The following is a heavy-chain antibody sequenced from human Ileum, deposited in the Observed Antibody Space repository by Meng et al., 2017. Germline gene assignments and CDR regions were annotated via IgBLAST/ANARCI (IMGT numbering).Heavy chain of an antibody. J-gene: IGHJ4*01. CDR2: FSGLVGTT. V-gene: IGHV3-23*01. CDR1: GFSFSNYA. Sequence: GESLKISCAGSGFSFSNYAMGWVRQAPGKGLEWVAVFSGLVGTTYYADSVKGRFTISRDDFKSTLDLQMDNLRAEDTAVYFCTKATSHTCIGAECYYFDSWGHGTPVTVSS. D-gene: IGHD2-15*01. CDR3: TKATSHTCIGAECYYFDS.